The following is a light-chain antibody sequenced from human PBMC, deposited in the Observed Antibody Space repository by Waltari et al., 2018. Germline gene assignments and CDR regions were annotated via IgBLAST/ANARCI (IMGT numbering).Light chain of an antibody. CDR1: RSTLGVNS. J-gene: IGLJ2*01. V-gene: IGLV1-44*01. CDR3: AAWDSNVNAWL. CDR2: SNS. Sequence: QSVLTQSPSASATPGQRVTISCSGSRSTLGVNSVNWYQHVPGAAPRLLIYSNSRRPSWVPDRFSGSKSGTSASLAISGLQSDDEADYYCAAWDSNVNAWLFGGGTKVTVL.